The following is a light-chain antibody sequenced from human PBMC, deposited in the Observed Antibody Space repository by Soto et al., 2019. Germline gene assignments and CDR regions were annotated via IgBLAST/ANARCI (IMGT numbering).Light chain of an antibody. Sequence: SALTQPASVSGSPGQSITISCTGTSSDVGGHNLVSWYQQHPDKAPKVIIYEAYRRPSGVSTRFSGYKSGNTASLTISGLQAEDEAIYYCCSYAGDSFTYVFGTGTKVTVL. CDR1: SSDVGGHNL. V-gene: IGLV2-23*01. CDR2: EAY. CDR3: CSYAGDSFTYV. J-gene: IGLJ1*01.